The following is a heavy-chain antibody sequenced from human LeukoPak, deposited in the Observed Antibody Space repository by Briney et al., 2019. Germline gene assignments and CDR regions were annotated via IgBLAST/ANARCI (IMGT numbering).Heavy chain of an antibody. V-gene: IGHV4-39*01. CDR3: ARLTSLTHFDY. CDR2: IFYDGST. D-gene: IGHD1-14*01. Sequence: SETLSLTCTVSGGSISSSSYYWGWIRQPPGKGLEWIGSIFYDGSTYYNPSLKSRVTISVDTSKNQFSLKLSSVTAADTAVYYCARLTSLTHFDYWGQGTLVPVFS. CDR1: GGSISSSSYY. J-gene: IGHJ4*02.